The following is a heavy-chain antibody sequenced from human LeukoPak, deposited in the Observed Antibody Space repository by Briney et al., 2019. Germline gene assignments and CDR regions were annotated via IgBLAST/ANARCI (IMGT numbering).Heavy chain of an antibody. V-gene: IGHV4-30-4*01. CDR2: IYYSGST. CDR1: GGSISSGDYY. CDR3: ARETTVTTYCFDY. D-gene: IGHD4-17*01. Sequence: SETLSLTCTVSGGSISSGDYYWSWIRQPPGKGLEWIGYIYYSGSTYYNPSLKSRVTISVDTSKNQFSLKLSSVTAAGTAVYYCARETTVTTYCFDYWGQGTLVTVSS. J-gene: IGHJ4*02.